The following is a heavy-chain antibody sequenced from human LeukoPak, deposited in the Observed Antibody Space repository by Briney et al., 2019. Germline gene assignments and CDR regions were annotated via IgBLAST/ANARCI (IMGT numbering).Heavy chain of an antibody. V-gene: IGHV3-21*01. CDR3: ARIPYSSSLTDAFDI. CDR1: GFIFSSYN. D-gene: IGHD6-6*01. J-gene: IGHJ3*02. Sequence: GGSLRLSCAASGFIFSSYNMNWVRQAPGKGLEWVSSISSRNNYLYYADSVNGRFTISRDNAKNSLFLQMNSLRGEDTAVYYCARIPYSSSLTDAFDIWGKGKMVTVYS. CDR2: ISSRNNYL.